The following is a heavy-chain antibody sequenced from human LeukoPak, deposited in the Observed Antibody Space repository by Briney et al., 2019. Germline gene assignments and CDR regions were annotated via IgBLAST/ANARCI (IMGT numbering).Heavy chain of an antibody. CDR3: ARALGDNWNYLGVVVVAATRWFDP. J-gene: IGHJ5*02. D-gene: IGHD2-15*01. CDR1: GYTFTSYD. CDR2: MNPNSGTT. Sequence: GASVKVSCKASGYTFTSYDINWVRQATGQGLEWLGWMNPNSGTTGYAQKFQGRVTITRNTSISTAYMELSRLRSDDTAVYYCARALGDNWNYLGVVVVAATRWFDPWGQGTLVTVSS. V-gene: IGHV1-8*03.